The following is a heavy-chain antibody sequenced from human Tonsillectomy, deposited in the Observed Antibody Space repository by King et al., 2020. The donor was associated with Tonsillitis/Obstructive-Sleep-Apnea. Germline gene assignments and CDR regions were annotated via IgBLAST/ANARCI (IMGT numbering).Heavy chain of an antibody. CDR3: VRNPYGDYYFDC. D-gene: IGHD4-17*01. CDR2: ISYHGNNK. Sequence: QLVQSGGGVVQPGRSLRLSCAASGFTFSSIAMHWVRQAPGKGLEWVSVISYHGNNKYYADSVRGRFTVSRDNSTNTQYLQMDSLRTEDTAVYYCVRNPYGDYYFDCWGQGTLVTVSS. J-gene: IGHJ4*02. V-gene: IGHV3-30*01. CDR1: GFTFSSIA.